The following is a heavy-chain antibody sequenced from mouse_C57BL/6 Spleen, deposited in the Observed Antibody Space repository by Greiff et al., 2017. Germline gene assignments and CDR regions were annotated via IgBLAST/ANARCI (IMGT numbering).Heavy chain of an antibody. J-gene: IGHJ2*01. CDR3: AKLGPPLYFDY. V-gene: IGHV5-6*01. CDR1: GFTFSSYG. Sequence: DVQLVESGGDLVKPGGSLKLSCAASGFTFSSYGMSWVRQTPDKRLEWVATISSGGSYTYYPDSVKGRFTISRDNAKNTLYLQMSSLKSEDTAMYYCAKLGPPLYFDYWGQGTTLTVSS. CDR2: ISSGGSYT. D-gene: IGHD4-1*01.